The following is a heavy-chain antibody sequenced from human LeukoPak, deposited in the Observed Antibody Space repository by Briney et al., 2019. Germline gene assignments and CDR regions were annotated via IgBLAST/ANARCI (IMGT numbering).Heavy chain of an antibody. CDR1: GYTFSIDG. Sequence: GSVTVSCQTSGYTFSIDGLSWGRQAPGQGLEGVGWISGHKGFTMCARRFQGRVTMTTDTSTSTVYMALRSLRSDDTAVYYCARAWLRRKYYYYMDVWGKGTPVTVSS. CDR2: ISGHKGFT. D-gene: IGHD5-12*01. V-gene: IGHV1-18*04. J-gene: IGHJ6*03. CDR3: ARAWLRRKYYYYMDV.